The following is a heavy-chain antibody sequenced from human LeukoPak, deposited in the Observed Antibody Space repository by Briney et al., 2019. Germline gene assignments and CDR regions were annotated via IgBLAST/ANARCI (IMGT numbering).Heavy chain of an antibody. V-gene: IGHV3-23*01. J-gene: IGHJ4*02. Sequence: GGSLRLSCSASGFTFSTYWMSWVRQAPGKGLEWVSAISNNGGYTYYADSVQGRFAISRDNSKSTLCLQMNSLRAEDTAVYYCAKQLGYCSDGSCYFPYWGQGTLVTVSS. D-gene: IGHD2-15*01. CDR1: GFTFSTYW. CDR2: ISNNGGYT. CDR3: AKQLGYCSDGSCYFPY.